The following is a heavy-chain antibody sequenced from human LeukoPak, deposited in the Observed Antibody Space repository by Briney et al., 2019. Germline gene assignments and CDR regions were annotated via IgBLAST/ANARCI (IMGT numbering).Heavy chain of an antibody. Sequence: GGSLRLSCAASGFTVSSNYMSWVRQAPGKGLEWISVIYSGGSTYYADSVKGRFTISRDNSKNTLYLQMNSLRAEDTAVYYCAREPAPNYYGSGSSCVWGQGTTVTVSS. V-gene: IGHV3-66*01. CDR3: AREPAPNYYGSGSSCV. J-gene: IGHJ6*02. CDR2: IYSGGST. CDR1: GFTVSSNY. D-gene: IGHD3-10*01.